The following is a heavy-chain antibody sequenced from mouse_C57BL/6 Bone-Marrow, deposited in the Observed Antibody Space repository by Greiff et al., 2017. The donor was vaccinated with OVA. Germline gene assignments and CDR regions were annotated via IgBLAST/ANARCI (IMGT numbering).Heavy chain of an antibody. CDR3: ARYHGSSYPLAY. V-gene: IGHV1-63*01. Sequence: VQLQQSGAELVRPGTSVKMSCKASGYTFTNYWIGWAKQRPGHGLEWIGDIYPGGGYTNYNEKFKGKATLTADKSSSTAHMQFSSLTSEDSASYSCARYHGSSYPLAYWGQGTLVTVSA. J-gene: IGHJ3*01. D-gene: IGHD1-1*01. CDR1: GYTFTNYW. CDR2: IYPGGGYT.